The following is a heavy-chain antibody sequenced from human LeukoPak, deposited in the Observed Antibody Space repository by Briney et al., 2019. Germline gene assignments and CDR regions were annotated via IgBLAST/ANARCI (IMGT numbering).Heavy chain of an antibody. CDR1: GYTINSYA. Sequence: ASVKVSCKASGYTINSYAMNWVRQAPGQGLKWMGWINPYSGDTNYAQNFQGRVTMTRDTSISTAYMELSSLKSDDTAVYYCARLAMSGIGSDDFWGQGTLVTVSS. CDR3: ARLAMSGIGSDDF. CDR2: INPYSGDT. D-gene: IGHD6-19*01. J-gene: IGHJ4*02. V-gene: IGHV1-2*02.